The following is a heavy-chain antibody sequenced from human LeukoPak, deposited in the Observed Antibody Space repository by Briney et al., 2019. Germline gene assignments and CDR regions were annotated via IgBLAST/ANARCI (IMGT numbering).Heavy chain of an antibody. CDR3: ARPILAPGYFDY. Sequence: SETLSLTCTVSGGSISRFYWSWIRQPPGKGLEWIGCIFANGSTNYNPSLKSRVTISVDTSKNQFSLKLSSVTAADTAVYYCARPILAPGYFDYWGQGTLVTVSS. CDR1: GGSISRFY. CDR2: IFANGST. D-gene: IGHD3-3*01. J-gene: IGHJ4*02. V-gene: IGHV4-59*08.